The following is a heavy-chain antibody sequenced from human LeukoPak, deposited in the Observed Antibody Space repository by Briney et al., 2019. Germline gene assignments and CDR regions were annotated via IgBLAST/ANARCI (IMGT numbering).Heavy chain of an antibody. J-gene: IGHJ4*02. V-gene: IGHV3-23*01. CDR1: GFTFSNYA. CDR2: ISGSGGST. D-gene: IGHD6-19*01. CDR3: ARAESGQWYIDY. Sequence: GSLRLSCAASGFTFSNYAMSWVRQAPGKGLEWVSFISGSGGSTYYADSVRGRSTISRDNSKNTLYLQMNSLRAEDTAVYYCARAESGQWYIDYWGQGTLVTVSS.